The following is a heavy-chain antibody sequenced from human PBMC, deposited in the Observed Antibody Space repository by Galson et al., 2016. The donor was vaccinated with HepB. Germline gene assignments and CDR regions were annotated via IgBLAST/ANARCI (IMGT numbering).Heavy chain of an antibody. Sequence: SLRLSCAVSGFSFSTYAMSWVRQAPGKGLVWVSTIGGSGDNTYYADSVKGRFTISRDNSMNTLYLQMNSLRAEDTAVYYCAKDLLSDYVWGGYRFQDWGQGAPGTVSS. V-gene: IGHV3-23*01. CDR3: AKDLLSDYVWGGYRFQD. D-gene: IGHD3-16*02. CDR1: GFSFSTYA. CDR2: IGGSGDNT. J-gene: IGHJ4*02.